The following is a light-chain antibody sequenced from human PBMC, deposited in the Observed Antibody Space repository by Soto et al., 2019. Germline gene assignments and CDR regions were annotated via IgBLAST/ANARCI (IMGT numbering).Light chain of an antibody. J-gene: IGKJ4*01. Sequence: EVVMTQSPATLSVSPGDRVTFSCRASQTVSTHVAWYQQKPGQPPRLLIYGASTRATGVPARFSGGGSGTEFTLTINSLESADFAVYYCHQYNTWPPLTFGGGTKVENK. V-gene: IGKV3-15*01. CDR2: GAS. CDR1: QTVSTH. CDR3: HQYNTWPPLT.